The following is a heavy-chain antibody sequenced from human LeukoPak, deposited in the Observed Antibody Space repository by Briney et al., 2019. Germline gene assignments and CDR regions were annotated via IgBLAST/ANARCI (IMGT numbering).Heavy chain of an antibody. CDR3: ARDYHGSGSYYKVEYFQH. V-gene: IGHV1-2*02. CDR2: INPNSGGT. D-gene: IGHD3-10*01. CDR1: GYTFTSYA. Sequence: ASVKVSCKASGYTFTSYAMHWVRQAPGQGLEWMGWINPNSGGTNYAQKFQGRVTMTRDTSISTAYMELSRLRSDDTAVYYCARDYHGSGSYYKVEYFQHWGQGTLVTVSS. J-gene: IGHJ1*01.